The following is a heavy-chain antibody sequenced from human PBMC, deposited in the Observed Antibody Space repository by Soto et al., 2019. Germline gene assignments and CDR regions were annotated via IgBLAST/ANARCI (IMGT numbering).Heavy chain of an antibody. Sequence: QVQLVQSGAEVKKPGASVKVSCKASGYTFTSYGISLVRQAPGQGLEWMGWISAYNGNTNYAQKLQGRVTMTTDTSTSTAYMELRSLRSDDTAVYYCARASHSTYSSSWYGDAFDIWGQGTMVTVSS. V-gene: IGHV1-18*01. J-gene: IGHJ3*02. CDR1: GYTFTSYG. CDR2: ISAYNGNT. CDR3: ARASHSTYSSSWYGDAFDI. D-gene: IGHD6-13*01.